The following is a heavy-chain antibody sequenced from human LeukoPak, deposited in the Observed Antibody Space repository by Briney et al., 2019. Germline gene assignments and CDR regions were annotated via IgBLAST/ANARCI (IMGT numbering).Heavy chain of an antibody. Sequence: GGPLRLSCVVSGFTLSSYEMNWVRQAPGKGLEWVGRIKSKTDGGTTDYAAPVKGRFTISRDDSKNTLYLQMNSLKTEDTAVYYCTTGRLLWFGELTYWGQGTLVTVSS. D-gene: IGHD3-10*01. J-gene: IGHJ4*02. CDR3: TTGRLLWFGELTY. CDR1: GFTLSSYE. CDR2: IKSKTDGGTT. V-gene: IGHV3-15*01.